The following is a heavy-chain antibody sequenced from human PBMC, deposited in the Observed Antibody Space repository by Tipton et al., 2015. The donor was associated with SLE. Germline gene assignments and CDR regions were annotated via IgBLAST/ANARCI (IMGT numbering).Heavy chain of an antibody. CDR2: IDSDGTIT. J-gene: IGHJ4*02. V-gene: IGHV3-74*01. Sequence: SLRLSCAASGFTFNRYWMHWVRQAPGKGLMWVSRIDSDGTITNYADTVKGRFTISRDNAKDTPYLQMNSLRAEDTAVYYCAKVGGWGIAVAVDYWGQGTLVTVSS. CDR1: GFTFNRYW. CDR3: AKVGGWGIAVAVDY. D-gene: IGHD6-19*01.